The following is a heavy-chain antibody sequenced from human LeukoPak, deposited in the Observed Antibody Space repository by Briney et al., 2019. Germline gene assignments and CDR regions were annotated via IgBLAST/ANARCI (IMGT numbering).Heavy chain of an antibody. CDR3: ATRYCSSTSCLSTNWFDP. Sequence: ASVKVSCKASGYTFTSYDINWVRQATGQGLEWMGWMNPNSGNTGYAQKFQGRVTITRNTSISTAYMELSSLRSEDTAVYYCATRYCSSTSCLSTNWFDPWGQGTLVTVSS. CDR2: MNPNSGNT. J-gene: IGHJ5*02. D-gene: IGHD2-2*01. V-gene: IGHV1-8*03. CDR1: GYTFTSYD.